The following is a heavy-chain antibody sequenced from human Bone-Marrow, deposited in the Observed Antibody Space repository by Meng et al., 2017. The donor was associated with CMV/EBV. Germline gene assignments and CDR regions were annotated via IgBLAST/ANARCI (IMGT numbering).Heavy chain of an antibody. V-gene: IGHV1-2*02. J-gene: IGHJ4*02. CDR2: VNSNNDAT. Sequence: LVRSGAGMKKPGASVKVSCTTSGFTFSDYYIHWVRQAPGQGLEWMGWVNSNNDATNYARKFQGRVSMTRDTSISTAHMELSRLMSDDTAVYYCVRSSGWSLFDYWGQGTLVTVPQ. CDR1: GFTFSDYY. CDR3: VRSSGWSLFDY. D-gene: IGHD6-19*01.